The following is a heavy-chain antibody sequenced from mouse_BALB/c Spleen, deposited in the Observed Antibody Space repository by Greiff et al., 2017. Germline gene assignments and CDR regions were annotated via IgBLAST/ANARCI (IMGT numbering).Heavy chain of an antibody. CDR2: INPYNGDT. Sequence: EVKLVESGPELVKPGASVKISCKASGYSFTGYFMNWVKQSHGKSLEWIGRINPYNGDTFYNQKFKGKATLTVDKSSSTAHMELLSLTSEDSTVYYCGRGGYDYVAWFAYWGQGTLVTVSA. J-gene: IGHJ3*01. CDR3: GRGGYDYVAWFAY. D-gene: IGHD2-4*01. V-gene: IGHV1-37*01. CDR1: GYSFTGYF.